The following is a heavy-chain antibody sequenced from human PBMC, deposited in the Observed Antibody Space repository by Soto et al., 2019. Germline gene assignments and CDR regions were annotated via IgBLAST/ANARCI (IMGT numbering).Heavy chain of an antibody. Sequence: QVQLVESGGGVVQPGRSLRLSCAASGFTFSSYAMHWVRQAPGKGLEWVAVISYDGSNKYYADSVKGRFTISRDNSKNTLYLQMNSLRAEDTAVYYCARGKAQDYFDYWGQGTLVTVSS. CDR2: ISYDGSNK. J-gene: IGHJ4*02. V-gene: IGHV3-30-3*01. CDR1: GFTFSSYA. CDR3: ARGKAQDYFDY.